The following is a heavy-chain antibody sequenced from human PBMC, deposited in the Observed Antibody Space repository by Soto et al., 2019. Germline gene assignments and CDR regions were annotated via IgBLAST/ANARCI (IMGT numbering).Heavy chain of an antibody. Sequence: PGGSLRLSCVASGFSFSNCNMNWVGQAPGKGLEWVSYITDSSDTVHYADSVRGRFTISRDNAESSLYLQMNSLRDEDTAVYFCARDFGHGYYLDYWGRGTLVTVSS. J-gene: IGHJ4*02. CDR1: GFSFSNCN. V-gene: IGHV3-48*02. D-gene: IGHD3-3*01. CDR3: ARDFGHGYYLDY. CDR2: ITDSSDTV.